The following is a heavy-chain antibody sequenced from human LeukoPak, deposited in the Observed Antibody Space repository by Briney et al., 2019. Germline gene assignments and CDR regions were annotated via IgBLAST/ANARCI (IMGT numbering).Heavy chain of an antibody. D-gene: IGHD3-9*01. CDR3: ASLPVHILTGYWASLRY. CDR1: GYSMSSGYY. J-gene: IGHJ4*02. Sequence: SETLSLTCSVSGYSMSSGYYWGWIRQPPERGLEWIGSMYHTGSTYYNPSLKSRVTISVDTSKNQFSLKLSSVTAADTAVYYCASLPVHILTGYWASLRYWGQGTLVTVSS. V-gene: IGHV4-38-2*02. CDR2: MYHTGST.